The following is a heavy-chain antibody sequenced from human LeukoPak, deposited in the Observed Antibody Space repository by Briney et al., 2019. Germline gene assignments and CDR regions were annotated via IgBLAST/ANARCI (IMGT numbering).Heavy chain of an antibody. V-gene: IGHV3-33*01. D-gene: IGHD2-15*01. Sequence: GGSLRLSCAASGFTFSSYGIHWVRQAPGKGLEGVAVIGYDGSKKYYADSVKGRFTISRDNSKNTLYLRMNSLRVEDTAVYYCARDRGGYCSGGTCYPGLLSYSMDVWGKGTTVTVSS. CDR3: ARDRGGYCSGGTCYPGLLSYSMDV. CDR2: IGYDGSKK. J-gene: IGHJ6*04. CDR1: GFTFSSYG.